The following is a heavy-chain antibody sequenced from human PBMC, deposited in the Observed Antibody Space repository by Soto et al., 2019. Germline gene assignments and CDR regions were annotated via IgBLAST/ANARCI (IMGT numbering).Heavy chain of an antibody. Sequence: QVQLVQSGAEVKKPGSSVKVSCKASGGTFSSYAISWVRQAPGQGLEWMGGIIPIFGTANYAQKFQGRVRITADESTNTAYMELSSLRSEDTAVYYCARDVLLGTTVNNRGDWFDPWGQGTLVTVSS. D-gene: IGHD4-17*01. V-gene: IGHV1-69*12. CDR1: GGTFSSYA. CDR2: IIPIFGTA. J-gene: IGHJ5*02. CDR3: ARDVLLGTTVNNRGDWFDP.